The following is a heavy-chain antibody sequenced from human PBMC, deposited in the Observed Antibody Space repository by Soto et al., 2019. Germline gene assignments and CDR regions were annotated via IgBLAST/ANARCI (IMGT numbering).Heavy chain of an antibody. CDR2: VSGSLDSA. CDR3: AKDSGLPGDFGILIHAFDI. J-gene: IGHJ3*02. Sequence: GGSLRLSCEVSGFTFRDYAMSWVRQAPGKGLEWVSTVSGSLDSAYYSDAVKGRFTVSRDHSRNVLYLQMDSLRAEDTGVYYCAKDSGLPGDFGILIHAFDIWGQGTLVTVS. V-gene: IGHV3-23*01. CDR1: GFTFRDYA. D-gene: IGHD3-10*01.